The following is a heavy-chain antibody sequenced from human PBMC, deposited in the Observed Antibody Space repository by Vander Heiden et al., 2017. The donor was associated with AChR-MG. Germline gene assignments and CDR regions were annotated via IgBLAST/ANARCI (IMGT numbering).Heavy chain of an antibody. J-gene: IGHJ4*02. CDR1: GFTFSSYG. CDR3: AKDSEAFDWLLGY. V-gene: IGHV3-30*18. CDR2: ISYDGSNK. Sequence: QVQLVESGGGVVQPGRSLRLSCAASGFTFSSYGMHWVRQAPGKGLEWVAVISYDGSNKYYADSVKGRFTISRDNSKNTLYLQMNSLRAEDTAVYYCAKDSEAFDWLLGYWGQGTLVTVSS. D-gene: IGHD3-9*01.